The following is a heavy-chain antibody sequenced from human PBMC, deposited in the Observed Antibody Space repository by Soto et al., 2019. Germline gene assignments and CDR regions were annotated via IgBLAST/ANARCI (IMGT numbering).Heavy chain of an antibody. CDR3: ARALGYSSTSRLDL. V-gene: IGHV1-8*01. CDR1: GYTFTTYD. CDR2: MNPDTGNT. D-gene: IGHD6-19*01. Sequence: QVQLVQSGAEVEKPGASVKVSCKASGYTFTTYDFNWVRQAPGHGLEWMGWMNPDTGNTGYAQKCQGRVTMTRDTSIRTAFMALSGLTAEDTAVYYCARALGYSSTSRLDLWGQGTLVTVSS. J-gene: IGHJ4*02.